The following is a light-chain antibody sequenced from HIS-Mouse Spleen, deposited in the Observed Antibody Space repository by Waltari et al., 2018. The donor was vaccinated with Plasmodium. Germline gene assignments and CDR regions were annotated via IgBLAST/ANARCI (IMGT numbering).Light chain of an antibody. CDR1: ALPKKY. J-gene: IGLJ3*02. Sequence: SYELTQPPSVSVSPGQTARITCSGDALPKKYAYWYQQKSGQAPVLVNYEDSKRPSGIPGRSSGSSSGTMATLTISGAQVEDEADYYCYSTDSSGNHRVFGGGTKLTVL. CDR2: EDS. V-gene: IGLV3-10*01. CDR3: YSTDSSGNHRV.